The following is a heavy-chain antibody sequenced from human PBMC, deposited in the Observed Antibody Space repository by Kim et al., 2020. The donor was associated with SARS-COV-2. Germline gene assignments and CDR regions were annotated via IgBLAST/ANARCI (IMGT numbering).Heavy chain of an antibody. D-gene: IGHD3-10*01. J-gene: IGHJ5*02. CDR1: GYTFTGYY. CDR2: INPNSGGT. CDR3: AKGRPISLRGVIIYA. Sequence: ASVKVSCKASGYTFTGYYMHWVRQAPGQGLEWMGWINPNSGGTNYAQRFQGRVTMSRDTSITTAYMELSRLRSDDTAVYYCAKGRPISLRGVIIYAWGQGTLVTVSS. V-gene: IGHV1-2*02.